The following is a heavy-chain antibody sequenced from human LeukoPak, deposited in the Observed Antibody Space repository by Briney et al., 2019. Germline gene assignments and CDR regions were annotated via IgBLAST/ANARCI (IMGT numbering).Heavy chain of an antibody. V-gene: IGHV1-2*02. CDR2: VNPNSGGT. CDR3: AKGERNYVDV. J-gene: IGHJ6*03. Sequence: ASVKVSCKASGYIFTGYYIHWVRQAPGQGLEWMGWVNPNSGGTNFAQRFQGRVTMTRDTSISTAYMELSSLTSDDTAVYYCAKGERNYVDVWGKGTTVTVFS. CDR1: GYIFTGYY.